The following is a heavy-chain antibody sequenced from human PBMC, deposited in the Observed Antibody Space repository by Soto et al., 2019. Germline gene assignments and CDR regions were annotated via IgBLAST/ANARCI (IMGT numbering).Heavy chain of an antibody. V-gene: IGHV3-30*18. CDR1: GFTFRNYV. CDR3: TKDRATHRNY. J-gene: IGHJ4*02. CDR2: ISSDGSNK. Sequence: QVQLVESGGGVVQPGRSLSLSCAASGFTFRNYVMHWVRQAPGKGLEWVAVISSDGSNKYYADSVKGRFTISRDNSKNPLYLQMNSLRIEDTAVYYCTKDRATHRNYWGQGTLVTVSS. D-gene: IGHD5-12*01.